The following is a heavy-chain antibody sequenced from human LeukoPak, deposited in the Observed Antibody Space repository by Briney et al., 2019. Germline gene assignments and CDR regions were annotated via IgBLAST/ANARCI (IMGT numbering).Heavy chain of an antibody. CDR3: ARGPPRGKYYYMDV. D-gene: IGHD1-1*01. CDR2: IGTASDT. CDR1: GFTFSSFD. V-gene: IGHV3-13*01. Sequence: GGSLRLSCAASGFTFSSFDMHWVRQPTGQGLKWVSTIGTASDTYYPGSVEGRFTLSRDNAKNSLYLQMNSLTAGDTAVYYCARGPPRGKYYYMDVWGKGTTVTVSS. J-gene: IGHJ6*03.